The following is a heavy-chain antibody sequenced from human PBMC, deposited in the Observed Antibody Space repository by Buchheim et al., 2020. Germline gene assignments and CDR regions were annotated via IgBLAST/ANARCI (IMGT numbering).Heavy chain of an antibody. Sequence: QVQLQQWGAGLLKPSETLSLTCAVYGGSFSGYYWSWIRQPPGKGLEWIGEINHSGSTNYNPSLKSRVTIPVDTSKNQSPLKLSSVTAADTAVYYCARGTTYYDFWSGYYTFDYWGQGTL. CDR2: INHSGST. CDR3: ARGTTYYDFWSGYYTFDY. D-gene: IGHD3-3*01. CDR1: GGSFSGYY. V-gene: IGHV4-34*01. J-gene: IGHJ4*02.